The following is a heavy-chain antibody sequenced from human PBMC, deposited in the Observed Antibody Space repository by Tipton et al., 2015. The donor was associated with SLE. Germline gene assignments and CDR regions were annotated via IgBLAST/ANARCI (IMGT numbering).Heavy chain of an antibody. CDR3: AQEGGESCSRASCHAGVDY. CDR2: IHYSGDT. Sequence: TLSLTCTVSGGPISTNTYFWGWIRLPPGKGLEWLGNIHYSGDTYFNPSPRSRVTISVDTSKNQFSLKLSSVTAAATAMYYCAQEGGESCSRASCHAGVDYWGKGILVTASS. V-gene: IGHV4-39*07. D-gene: IGHD2-2*01. J-gene: IGHJ4*02. CDR1: GGPISTNTYF.